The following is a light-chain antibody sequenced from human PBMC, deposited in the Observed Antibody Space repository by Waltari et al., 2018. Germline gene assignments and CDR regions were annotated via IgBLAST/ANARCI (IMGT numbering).Light chain of an antibody. V-gene: IGKV3-15*01. CDR3: QQYNNWART. CDR1: QRVSSN. CDR2: GAS. J-gene: IGKJ1*01. Sequence: EIVMTQSPATLSGSPGERATLSCRASQRVSSNLAWYQQQPGQAPRLLIYGASTRATGIPARFRGSGSGTEFTLTILSMQSEDFAVYYCQQYNNWARTFGQGTKVEIK.